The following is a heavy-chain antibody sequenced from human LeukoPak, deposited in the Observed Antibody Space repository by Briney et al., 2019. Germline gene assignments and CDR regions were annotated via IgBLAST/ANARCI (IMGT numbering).Heavy chain of an antibody. CDR3: ARGFTHQDCSGGRCSITKTWFDP. Sequence: ASVKVSCKASGYTFTGYYMHWVRQAPGQGLEWMVWINPNSGGTNYAQKFQGSVTITRDTSSSTADMELSRLRSDDTAVYYCARGFTHQDCSGGRCSITKTWFDPWGQGTLVTVSS. D-gene: IGHD2-15*01. CDR2: INPNSGGT. CDR1: GYTFTGYY. V-gene: IGHV1-2*02. J-gene: IGHJ5*02.